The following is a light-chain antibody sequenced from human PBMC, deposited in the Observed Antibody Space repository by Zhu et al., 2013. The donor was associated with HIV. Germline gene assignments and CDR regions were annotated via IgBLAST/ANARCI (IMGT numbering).Light chain of an antibody. V-gene: IGKV4-1*01. Sequence: DIVMTQSPGSQAVSLGARATITCRSSKSLFYRTNNKNYLAWYQQKPGQPPKLLIYWASTRESGVPDRFVGSGSGTYFSLIINNLQAEDAAIYYCQQYYSTPLTFGQG. CDR2: WAS. J-gene: IGKJ1*01. CDR3: QQYYSTPLT. CDR1: KSLFYRTNNKNY.